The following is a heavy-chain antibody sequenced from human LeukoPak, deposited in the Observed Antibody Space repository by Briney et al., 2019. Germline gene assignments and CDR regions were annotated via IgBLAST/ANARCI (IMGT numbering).Heavy chain of an antibody. J-gene: IGHJ4*02. D-gene: IGHD2-2*01. V-gene: IGHV4-38-2*01. Sequence: SETLSLTCAVSGFSISSGYFWAWIRQSPGKGLEWSGSIFHSGITYYNPSLKRRITISVDTSKNQFSLRLSSVPAANTAVYYCARRISTRRGETCSSTSCYFDYWGQGTLVTVSS. CDR1: GFSISSGYF. CDR2: IFHSGIT. CDR3: ARRISTRRGETCSSTSCYFDY.